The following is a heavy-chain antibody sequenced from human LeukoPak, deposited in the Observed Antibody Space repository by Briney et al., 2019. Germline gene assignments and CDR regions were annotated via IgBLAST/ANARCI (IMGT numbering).Heavy chain of an antibody. D-gene: IGHD3-10*01. J-gene: IGHJ4*02. CDR3: ARDSDEVISNY. CDR1: GFTFSSYW. CDR2: IKQDGSEK. V-gene: IGHV3-7*01. Sequence: GGSLRLSCAASGFTFSSYWMSWVRQAPGKGLEWVANIKQDGSEKYYVDSVKGRFTISRDNTKNSLYLQMNSLRAEDTAVYYCARDSDEVISNYWGQGTLVTVSS.